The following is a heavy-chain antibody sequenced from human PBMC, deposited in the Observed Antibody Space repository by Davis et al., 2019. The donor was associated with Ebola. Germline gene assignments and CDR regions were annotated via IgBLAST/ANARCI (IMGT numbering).Heavy chain of an antibody. CDR2: IKHRGNS. CDR1: GGSFSGYY. Sequence: MPSETLSLTCAVYGGSFSGYYWSWIRQPPGKGLEWIGEIKHRGNSNYNTSLKSRVTMSVDTSKNQVSLSLRSVTAADTAVYYCARRDYGDLDYWGQGTLVTVSS. V-gene: IGHV4-34*01. D-gene: IGHD4-17*01. CDR3: ARRDYGDLDY. J-gene: IGHJ4*02.